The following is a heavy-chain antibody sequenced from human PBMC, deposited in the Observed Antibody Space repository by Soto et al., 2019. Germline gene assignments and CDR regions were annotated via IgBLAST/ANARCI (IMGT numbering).Heavy chain of an antibody. CDR1: GDSISNLDYF. J-gene: IGHJ5*02. CDR3: ARGRYCLTGRCFPNWFDA. V-gene: IGHV4-30-4*01. CDR2: IYKSATT. Sequence: SETLSLTCSVSGDSISNLDYFWAWIRQPPGQALEYIGYIYKSATTYYNPSFESRVAISVDTSKSQFSLNVTSVTAADTSVYFCARGRYCLTGRCFPNWFDAWGQGALVTVSS. D-gene: IGHD7-27*01.